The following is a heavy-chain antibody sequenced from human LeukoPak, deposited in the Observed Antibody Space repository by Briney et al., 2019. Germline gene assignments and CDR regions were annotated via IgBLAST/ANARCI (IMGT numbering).Heavy chain of an antibody. J-gene: IGHJ2*01. CDR3: ARHGWHAWYFDL. CDR2: INQRRNT. D-gene: IGHD6-19*01. CDR1: GESFSGYS. Sequence: SETLPLTCVVYGESFSGYSWSWIRQPPGKGLEWIGEINQRRNTNYNPSLKSRVTISIDTSKNQFSLKLTSVTAADTAVYYCARHGWHAWYFDLWGRGTLVTVSS. V-gene: IGHV4-34*01.